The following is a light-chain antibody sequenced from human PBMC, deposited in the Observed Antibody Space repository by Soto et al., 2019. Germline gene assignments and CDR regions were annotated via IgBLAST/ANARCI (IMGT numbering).Light chain of an antibody. CDR3: QQYGTSPYT. Sequence: EIVLTQSPGTLSLSPGERATLSCRASQSVSSNFLAWYQQKPGQAPRHLIYAASSRATGIPDRFSGSGSGTDFTLTISRLEPEDFAVYFCQQYGTSPYTFGQGTTLEIK. CDR1: QSVSSNF. CDR2: AAS. V-gene: IGKV3-20*01. J-gene: IGKJ2*01.